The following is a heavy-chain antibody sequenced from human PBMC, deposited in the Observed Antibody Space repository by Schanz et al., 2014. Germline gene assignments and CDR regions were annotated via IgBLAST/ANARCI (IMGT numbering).Heavy chain of an antibody. V-gene: IGHV3-66*01. CDR2: VHPGGST. CDR3: ARIGGSVFDY. J-gene: IGHJ4*02. Sequence: VQLVESGGGLVKPGGSLRLSCAASGFIFSDYYMTWVRQAPGKGLEWVSFVHPGGSTYYPDSVKGRFTISRDSSKNTLYLQMNSLRAEDTAVYYCARIGGSVFDYWAQGTLVTVSS. D-gene: IGHD3-10*01. CDR1: GFIFSDYY.